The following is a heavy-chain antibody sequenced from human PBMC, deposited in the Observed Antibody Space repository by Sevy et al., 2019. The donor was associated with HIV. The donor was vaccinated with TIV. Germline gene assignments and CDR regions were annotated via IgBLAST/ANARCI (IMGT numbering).Heavy chain of an antibody. Sequence: GGSLRLSCAASGFTFSSYAMSWVRQAPGKGLEWVSAISGSGGSTYYADSVKGRFTISRDNSKNTLYLQMISLRAEDTAVYYCAKDGYKPSVGDENYYYYYMDVWGKGTTVTVSS. CDR1: GFTFSSYA. CDR2: ISGSGGST. V-gene: IGHV3-23*01. D-gene: IGHD1-20*01. J-gene: IGHJ6*03. CDR3: AKDGYKPSVGDENYYYYYMDV.